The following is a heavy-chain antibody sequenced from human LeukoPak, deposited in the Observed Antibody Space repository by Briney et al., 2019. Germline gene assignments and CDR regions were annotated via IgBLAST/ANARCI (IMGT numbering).Heavy chain of an antibody. CDR2: ISAAGAST. D-gene: IGHD3-10*02. Sequence: GGSLRLSCAASGFTFSTYAMTWVRQAPGKGLEWASTISAAGASTYYPDSVKGRFTISRDNSKNMLYLQMNSLRAEDTAVYYCAKYVRELDYWGQGTLVTVSS. CDR3: AKYVRELDY. J-gene: IGHJ4*02. V-gene: IGHV3-23*01. CDR1: GFTFSTYA.